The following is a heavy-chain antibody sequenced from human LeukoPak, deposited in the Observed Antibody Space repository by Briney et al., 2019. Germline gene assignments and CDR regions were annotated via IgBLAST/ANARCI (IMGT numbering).Heavy chain of an antibody. D-gene: IGHD2-21*02. Sequence: PSETLSLTCAVYGGXFSGYYWSWIRQPPGKRLEWIGEINHSGSTNYNPSLKSRVTISVDTSKNQFSLKLSSVTAADTAVYYCARRLCGGDCYSTFSYWGQGTLVTVSS. J-gene: IGHJ4*02. CDR3: ARRLCGGDCYSTFSY. CDR2: INHSGST. CDR1: GGXFSGYY. V-gene: IGHV4-34*01.